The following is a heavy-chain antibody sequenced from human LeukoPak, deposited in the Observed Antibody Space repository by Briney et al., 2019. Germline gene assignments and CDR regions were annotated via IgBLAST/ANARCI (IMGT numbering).Heavy chain of an antibody. V-gene: IGHV3-74*01. CDR2: INSDGSTT. D-gene: IGHD3-22*01. Sequence: GGSLRLSCAASGFTFISYWMHWVRQAPGKGLVWVSRINSDGSTTSYAASVKGRFTISRDTAKNTLYLQMNSLRAEDTAVYYCARGHHYYGSSAYYYWGQGTLVTVSS. J-gene: IGHJ4*02. CDR3: ARGHHYYGSSAYYY. CDR1: GFTFISYW.